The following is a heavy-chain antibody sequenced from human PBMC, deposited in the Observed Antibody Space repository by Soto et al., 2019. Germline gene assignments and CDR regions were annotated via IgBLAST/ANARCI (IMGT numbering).Heavy chain of an antibody. V-gene: IGHV1-18*01. Sequence: QVQLVQSGAEVKKPGASVKVSCKASGYTFTNSGFSWVRQAPGQGLEWVGWIRVNNGDTHYAQKLQGRVTMTTDTSTSTAFRELRSLRSDDTAVDYCAIDLGYSDFDGHYWVQGTLITVSS. J-gene: IGHJ4*02. CDR1: GYTFTNSG. CDR2: IRVNNGDT. CDR3: AIDLGYSDFDGHY. D-gene: IGHD4-17*01.